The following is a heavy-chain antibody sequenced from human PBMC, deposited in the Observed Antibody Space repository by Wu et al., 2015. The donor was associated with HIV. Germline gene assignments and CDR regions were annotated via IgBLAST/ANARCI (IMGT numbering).Heavy chain of an antibody. CDR3: ARDHYFEAGITMIDYPHDMAQPFDP. V-gene: IGHV1-18*01. CDR2: ISAYNGNT. CDR1: GYTFTSYG. J-gene: IGHJ5*02. Sequence: QVQLVQSGAEVKKPGASVKVSCKASGYTFTSYGISWVRQAPGQGLEWMGWISAYNGNTNYAQKLQGRVTMTTDTSTSTAYMELRSLRSDDTAVYYCARDHYFEAGITMIDYPHDMAQPFDPWGRGNPSVTVSS. D-gene: IGHD3-22*01.